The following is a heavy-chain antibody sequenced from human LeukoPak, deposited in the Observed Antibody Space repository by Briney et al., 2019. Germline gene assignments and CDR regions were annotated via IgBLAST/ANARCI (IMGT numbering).Heavy chain of an antibody. Sequence: SETLSLTCAVYGGSFNGYYWSWIRQPPGKGLEWMGEINHSGSIDYNPSLKSRVTISVDTSKNQFSLNLSSVTAADTAVYYCAIYGSGSYYNDLEITSDYWGQGTLVTVSS. D-gene: IGHD3-10*01. CDR3: AIYGSGSYYNDLEITSDY. V-gene: IGHV4-34*01. CDR1: GGSFNGYY. J-gene: IGHJ4*02. CDR2: INHSGSI.